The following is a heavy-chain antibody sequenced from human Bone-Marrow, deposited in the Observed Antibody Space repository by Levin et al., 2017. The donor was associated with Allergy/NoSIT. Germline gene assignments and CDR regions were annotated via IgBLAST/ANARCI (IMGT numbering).Heavy chain of an antibody. J-gene: IGHJ4*02. V-gene: IGHV3-30*03. Sequence: GESLKISCVGSGFTFDNHGIHWVRQAPGKGLEWVSVLSYDGTVEYYADSVKGRLTMSRDNSKNTAYLQIQSLRADDTAVYYCARTGGNHRHDFDFWGQGILVTVSS. D-gene: IGHD1-1*01. CDR3: ARTGGNHRHDFDF. CDR2: LSYDGTVE. CDR1: GFTFDNHG.